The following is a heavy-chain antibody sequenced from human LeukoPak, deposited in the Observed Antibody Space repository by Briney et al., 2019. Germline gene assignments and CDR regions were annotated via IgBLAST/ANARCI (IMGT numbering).Heavy chain of an antibody. CDR2: IIPIFGTA. Sequence: ASVKVSCKASGGTFNSYAISWVRQAPGQGLEWMGGIIPIFGTANYAQKLQGRVTMTTDTSTSTAYMELRSLRSDDTAVYYCARGPITIFGVVNGWFDPWGQGTLVTVSS. CDR1: GGTFNSYA. V-gene: IGHV1-69*05. CDR3: ARGPITIFGVVNGWFDP. D-gene: IGHD3-3*01. J-gene: IGHJ5*02.